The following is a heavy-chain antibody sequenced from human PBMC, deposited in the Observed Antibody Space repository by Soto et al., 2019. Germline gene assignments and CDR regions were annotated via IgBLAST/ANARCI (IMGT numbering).Heavy chain of an antibody. D-gene: IGHD6-6*01. CDR2: IIPIFGTA. J-gene: IGHJ4*02. CDR3: ARQTGGIAARSSYFDY. Sequence: ASVKVSCKASGGTFSSYAISWVRQAPGQGLEWMGGIIPIFGTANYAQKFQGRVTITADESTSTAYMELSSLRSEDTAVYYCARQTGGIAARSSYFDYWGQGTLVTGSS. CDR1: GGTFSSYA. V-gene: IGHV1-69*13.